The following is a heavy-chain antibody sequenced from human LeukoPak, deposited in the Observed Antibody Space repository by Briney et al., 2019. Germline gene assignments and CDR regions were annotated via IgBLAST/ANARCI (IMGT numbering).Heavy chain of an antibody. CDR1: GGSISSYY. J-gene: IGHJ4*02. V-gene: IGHV4-59*08. D-gene: IGHD4-17*01. CDR3: ARLGYGDYDIDY. CDR2: IYDSGST. Sequence: TSETLSLTCTVSGGSISSYYWSWIRQPPGKGLEWIGYIYDSGSTNYNPSLKSRVTISVDTSKNHFSLKLSSVTAADTAVYYCARLGYGDYDIDYWGQGTLVTVSS.